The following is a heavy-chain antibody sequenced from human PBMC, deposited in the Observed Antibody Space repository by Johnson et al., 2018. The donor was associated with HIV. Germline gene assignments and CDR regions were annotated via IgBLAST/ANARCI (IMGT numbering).Heavy chain of an antibody. J-gene: IGHJ3*02. CDR1: GFTFSTYW. CDR2: IKQDGSEK. Sequence: VQLVESGGGLVQPGGSLRLSCAASGFTFSTYWMSWVRQAPGKGLEWVANIKQDGSEKYYADSVKGRFTISRDNSKNTLYLQMNSLRAEDTAVYYCAKEKDAFDIWGQGTMVTVSS. V-gene: IGHV3-7*01. CDR3: AKEKDAFDI.